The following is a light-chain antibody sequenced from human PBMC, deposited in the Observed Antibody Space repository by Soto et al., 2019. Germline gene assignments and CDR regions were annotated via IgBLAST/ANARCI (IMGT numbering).Light chain of an antibody. J-gene: IGKJ1*01. Sequence: EIDVTLTPSTLSASVGDRVTITCRASHSISSWLAWYQQKPGKAPKLLIYDASSLESGVPSRFSGSGSGTEFTLTISSLQPDDFAPYYSQQYKFYRETFGQVTKV. CDR1: HSISSW. CDR2: DAS. CDR3: QQYKFYRET. V-gene: IGKV1-5*01.